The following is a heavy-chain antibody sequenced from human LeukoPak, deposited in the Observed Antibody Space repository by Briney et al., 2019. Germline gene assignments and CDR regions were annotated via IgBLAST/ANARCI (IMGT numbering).Heavy chain of an antibody. Sequence: GGSLRLSRAASEFSVGSNYMTWVRQAPGKGLEWVSGISGSGSSTYYADSVKGRFTISRDNSKNTMYVQMNSLRAEDTALYYCATRTGASPYYFDYWGQGILVTVSS. D-gene: IGHD1-1*01. CDR2: ISGSGSST. CDR1: EFSVGSNY. V-gene: IGHV3-23*01. CDR3: ATRTGASPYYFDY. J-gene: IGHJ4*02.